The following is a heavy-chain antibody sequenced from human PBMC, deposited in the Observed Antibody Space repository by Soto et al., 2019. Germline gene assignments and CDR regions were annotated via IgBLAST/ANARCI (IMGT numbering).Heavy chain of an antibody. CDR3: ARSQGGSSSLDIYYYYYYGMDV. D-gene: IGHD2-15*01. J-gene: IGHJ6*02. Sequence: ASVKVSCKAPGRTFSTYAISWVRQAPGQGLEWMGGVIPIFGTPKYAQKFQGRVTITADESTSTGYMELRSLRSEDTAVYYCARSQGGSSSLDIYYYYYYGMDVWGQGTTVTVSS. CDR2: VIPIFGTP. V-gene: IGHV1-69*13. CDR1: GRTFSTYA.